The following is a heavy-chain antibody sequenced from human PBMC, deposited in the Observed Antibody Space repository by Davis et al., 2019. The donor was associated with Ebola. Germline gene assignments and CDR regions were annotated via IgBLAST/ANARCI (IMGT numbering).Heavy chain of an antibody. Sequence: PGGSLRLSCAASGFTFSSYGMHWVRQAPGKGLEWVAVISYDGSNKYYADSVKGRFTISRDNSKNTLYLQMNSLRAEDTAVYYCAKDRWVAIWAFDIWGQGTMVTVSS. D-gene: IGHD5-12*01. J-gene: IGHJ3*02. CDR2: ISYDGSNK. CDR3: AKDRWVAIWAFDI. V-gene: IGHV3-30*18. CDR1: GFTFSSYG.